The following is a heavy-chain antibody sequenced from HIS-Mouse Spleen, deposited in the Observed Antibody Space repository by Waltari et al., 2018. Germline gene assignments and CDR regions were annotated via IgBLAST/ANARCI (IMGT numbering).Heavy chain of an antibody. Sequence: QVQLVESGGGAVQRGRPLRVYCVSSGYTYSRHALQRGDQAPGKGLEWVAVISYDGSNKYYADSVKGRFTISRDNSKNTLYLQMNSLRAEDTAVYYCARDSYSSSWYFDYWGQGTLVTVSS. V-gene: IGHV3-30*04. CDR2: ISYDGSNK. CDR1: GYTYSRHA. CDR3: ARDSYSSSWYFDY. D-gene: IGHD6-13*01. J-gene: IGHJ4*02.